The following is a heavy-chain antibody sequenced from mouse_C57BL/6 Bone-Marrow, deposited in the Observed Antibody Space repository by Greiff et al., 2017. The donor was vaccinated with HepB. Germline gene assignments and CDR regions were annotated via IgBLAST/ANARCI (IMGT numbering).Heavy chain of an antibody. D-gene: IGHD1-1*02. Sequence: EVQLQESGEGLVKPGGSLKLSCAASGFTFSSYAMSWVRQTPEKRLEWVAYISSGGDYIYYADTVKGRFTITRDNARNTLYLQMSSLKSEDTAMYYCTRDGGSRGYYAMDYWGQGTSVTVSS. CDR2: ISSGGDYI. CDR3: TRDGGSRGYYAMDY. CDR1: GFTFSSYA. J-gene: IGHJ4*01. V-gene: IGHV5-9-1*02.